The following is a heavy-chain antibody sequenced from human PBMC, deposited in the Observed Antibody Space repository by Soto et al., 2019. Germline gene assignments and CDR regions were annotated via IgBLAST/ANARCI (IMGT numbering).Heavy chain of an antibody. Sequence: QITLNESGPTQVKPRQTLTLTCTFSGFSLTTSGVGVGWIRQSPGKAPEWLALIYWDDDNRYSPSLKSRLTITKDTSKNQLVLTMADLDPADTATYYCAHRVLRTVFGLVTTTAIYFDFWGQGTPVAVSS. D-gene: IGHD3-3*01. J-gene: IGHJ4*02. CDR2: IYWDDDN. CDR3: AHRVLRTVFGLVTTTAIYFDF. CDR1: GFSLTTSGVG. V-gene: IGHV2-5*02.